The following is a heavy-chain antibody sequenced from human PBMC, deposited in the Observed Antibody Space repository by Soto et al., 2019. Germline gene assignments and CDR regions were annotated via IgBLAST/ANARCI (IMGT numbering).Heavy chain of an antibody. CDR3: ARASRYPHMVRGPEYYYYGMDV. CDR2: IYYSGST. Sequence: SETLSLTCTVSGGSISSYYWSWIRQPPWKGLEWIGYIYYSGSTNYNPSLKSRVTISVDTSKNQFSLKLSSVTAADTAVYYCARASRYPHMVRGPEYYYYGMDVWGQGTTVTVSS. J-gene: IGHJ6*02. D-gene: IGHD3-10*01. V-gene: IGHV4-59*01. CDR1: GGSISSYY.